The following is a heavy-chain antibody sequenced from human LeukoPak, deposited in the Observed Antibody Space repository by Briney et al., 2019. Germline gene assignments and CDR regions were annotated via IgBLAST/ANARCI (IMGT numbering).Heavy chain of an antibody. V-gene: IGHV1-2*02. CDR3: ARGVSLRVEGY. CDR1: GYTFTGYY. D-gene: IGHD5/OR15-5a*01. J-gene: IGHJ4*02. Sequence: ASVKVSCKASGYTFTGYYMHWVRQAPGQGLEWMGWINPNSGHTNYAQKFQGRVTTTRDTSISTAYMELSRLRSDDTAVYYCARGVSLRVEGYWGQGTLVTVSS. CDR2: INPNSGHT.